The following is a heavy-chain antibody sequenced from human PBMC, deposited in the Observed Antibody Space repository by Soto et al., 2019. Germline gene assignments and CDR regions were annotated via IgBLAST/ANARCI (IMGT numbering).Heavy chain of an antibody. Sequence: EVQLVESGGGLVQPGGSLRLSCAASGFTFSSYWMSWVRQAPGKGLEWVANIKQDGSEKYDVDSVKGRFTISRDNAKNSLYLQRNRLRDEDAAVYYCARDREGMTFGPFGVVITNPSWFDPWGQGTLVTVSS. CDR3: ARDREGMTFGPFGVVITNPSWFDP. J-gene: IGHJ5*02. CDR2: IKQDGSEK. CDR1: GFTFSSYW. D-gene: IGHD3-3*01. V-gene: IGHV3-7*01.